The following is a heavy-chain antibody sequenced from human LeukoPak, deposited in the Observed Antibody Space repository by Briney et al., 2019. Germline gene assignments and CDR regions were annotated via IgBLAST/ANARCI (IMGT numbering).Heavy chain of an antibody. J-gene: IGHJ4*02. CDR2: IKQDASDK. CDR1: GFTFTNYW. Sequence: PGGSLRLSCAASGFTFTNYWMSWVRQAPGKGLEWVALIKQDASDKYYVDSVKGRFTISRDNAKNSLFLQMISLRAEDTALYYCVRDPVDYWGQGILVTVSS. V-gene: IGHV3-7*01. CDR3: VRDPVDY.